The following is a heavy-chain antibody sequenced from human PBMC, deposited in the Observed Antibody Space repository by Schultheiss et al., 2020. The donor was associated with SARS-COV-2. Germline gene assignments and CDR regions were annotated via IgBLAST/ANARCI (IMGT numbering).Heavy chain of an antibody. V-gene: IGHV3-21*01. CDR3: VRSRGIGVTATEY. J-gene: IGHJ4*02. CDR2: ISGSGDYI. D-gene: IGHD6-13*01. CDR1: GFSFSTYS. Sequence: GESLKISCTASGFSFSTYSLNWVRQAPGEGLEWVSSISGSGDYIYYADSVRGRFTLSRDNAKNSLFLQMHRLTAEDTAMYYCVRSRGIGVTATEYWGQGTLVTVSS.